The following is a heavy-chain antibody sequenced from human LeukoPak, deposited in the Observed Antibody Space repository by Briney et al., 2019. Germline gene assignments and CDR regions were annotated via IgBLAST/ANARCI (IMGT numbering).Heavy chain of an antibody. J-gene: IGHJ4*02. CDR2: IYHSGST. Sequence: SETLSLTCAVSGYSISSGYYWGWIRPPPGKGLEWIGSIYHSGSTYYNPSLKRRVTISVDTSKNQFSLKLSSVTAADTAVYYCARVGAHDFDYWGQGTLVTVSS. CDR3: ARVGAHDFDY. V-gene: IGHV4-38-2*01. CDR1: GYSISSGYY. D-gene: IGHD1-26*01.